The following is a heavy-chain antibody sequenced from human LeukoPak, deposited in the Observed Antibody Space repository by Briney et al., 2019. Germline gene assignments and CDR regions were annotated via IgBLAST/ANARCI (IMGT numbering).Heavy chain of an antibody. J-gene: IGHJ6*03. Sequence: ASVKVSCKASGYTFTSYGISWVRQAPGQGLEWMGWISAYNGNTNYAQKLQGRVTMTTDTSTSTAYMELRSLRSDDTAVYYCARDSLSSGWASQYYYYYYYMDVWGKGTTVTISS. D-gene: IGHD6-19*01. CDR2: ISAYNGNT. CDR3: ARDSLSSGWASQYYYYYYYMDV. CDR1: GYTFTSYG. V-gene: IGHV1-18*01.